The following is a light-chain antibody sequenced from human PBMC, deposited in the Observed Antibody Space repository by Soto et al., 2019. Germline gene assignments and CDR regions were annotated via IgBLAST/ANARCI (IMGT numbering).Light chain of an antibody. J-gene: IGKJ1*01. CDR3: QQYGSSPPWT. CDR1: QSVSSSY. Sequence: EIVLTPSPGTLSLSPGERVTLSCRASQSVSSSYLAWYQQKPGQAPRLLIYGASSRATGIPDRFSGSGSGTDFTLTISRLEPEDFAVYYCQQYGSSPPWTCGQGTKGDIK. V-gene: IGKV3-20*01. CDR2: GAS.